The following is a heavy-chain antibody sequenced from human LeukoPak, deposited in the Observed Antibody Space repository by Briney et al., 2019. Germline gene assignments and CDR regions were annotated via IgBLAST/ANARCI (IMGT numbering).Heavy chain of an antibody. CDR1: GFTFSSYA. Sequence: GRSLRLSCAASGFTFSSYAMSWVRQAPGKGLERVSSIGGSGGSTYYADSVKGRFTISRDNSKNTLYLQMNSLRAEDTAVYYCAKVETAAAATLRGFDYWGQGTLVTVSS. D-gene: IGHD6-13*01. V-gene: IGHV3-23*01. CDR2: IGGSGGST. CDR3: AKVETAAAATLRGFDY. J-gene: IGHJ4*02.